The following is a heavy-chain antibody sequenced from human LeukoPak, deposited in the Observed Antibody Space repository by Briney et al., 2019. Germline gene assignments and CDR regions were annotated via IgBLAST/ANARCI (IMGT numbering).Heavy chain of an antibody. V-gene: IGHV4-39*07. J-gene: IGHJ4*02. CDR3: ARGYSSGWYRFDY. CDR2: IYYSGST. CDR1: SGSISSNNYY. Sequence: SETLSLTCTVSSGSISSNNYYWAWVRQPPGKGLEWIGSIYYSGSTYYNPSLKSRVTISVDTSKNQFSLKLSSVTAADTAVYYCARGYSSGWYRFDYWGQGTLVTVSS. D-gene: IGHD6-19*01.